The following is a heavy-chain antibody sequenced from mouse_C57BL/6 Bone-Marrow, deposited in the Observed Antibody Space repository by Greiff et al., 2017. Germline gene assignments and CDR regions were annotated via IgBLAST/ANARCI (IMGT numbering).Heavy chain of an antibody. CDR2: ISSGGSYT. J-gene: IGHJ2*01. V-gene: IGHV5-6*02. Sequence: DVMLVESGGDLVKPGGSLKLSCAASGFTFSSYGMSWVRQTPDKRLEWVATISSGGSYTYYPDSVKGRFTISRDNAKNTLYLQMSSLKAEDTAMYYCARRKYFDYWGQGTTVTVSS. CDR3: ARRKYFDY. CDR1: GFTFSSYG.